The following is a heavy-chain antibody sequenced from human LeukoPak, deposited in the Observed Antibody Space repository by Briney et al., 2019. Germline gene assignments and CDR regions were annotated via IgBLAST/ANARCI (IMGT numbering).Heavy chain of an antibody. Sequence: GEPLKISCKGSGYSFTSNWISWVRQMPGKGLEWMGRIDPSDSYTDYSPSFQGHVTITADKSIRTAYMQWSSLKASDTAMYYCARATTVVSFDYWGQGALVTVSS. D-gene: IGHD1-1*01. CDR2: IDPSDSYT. J-gene: IGHJ4*02. CDR1: GYSFTSNW. V-gene: IGHV5-10-1*01. CDR3: ARATTVVSFDY.